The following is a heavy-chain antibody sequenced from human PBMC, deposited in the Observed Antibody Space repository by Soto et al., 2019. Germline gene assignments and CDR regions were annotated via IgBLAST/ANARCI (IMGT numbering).Heavy chain of an antibody. D-gene: IGHD3-3*01. CDR2: ISAYNGNT. CDR1: VYTFTSYV. CDR3: AAAMTLRGADAFDI. J-gene: IGHJ3*02. Sequence: ASVKLSCKASVYTFTSYVISWVRQAPGQRLEWIGWISAYNGNTNYAQKFQGRVTITTDTSTSTAYMELSSLRSEDTAVYYCAAAMTLRGADAFDIWGQGTMVTVSS. V-gene: IGHV1-18*01.